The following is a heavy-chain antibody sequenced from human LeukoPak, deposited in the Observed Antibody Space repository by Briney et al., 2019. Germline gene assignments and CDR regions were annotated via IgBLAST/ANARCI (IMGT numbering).Heavy chain of an antibody. CDR1: GFTFSSYA. D-gene: IGHD6-19*01. J-gene: IGHJ4*02. CDR3: AKDPQYSSGWYVSLDY. CDR2: ISGSGGST. Sequence: GGSLRLSCAASGFTFSSYAMSWVRQAPGKGLEWVSAISGSGGSTYYADSVKGRFTISRDNSKNTLYLQMDSLRAEDTAVYYCAKDPQYSSGWYVSLDYWGQGTLVTVSS. V-gene: IGHV3-23*01.